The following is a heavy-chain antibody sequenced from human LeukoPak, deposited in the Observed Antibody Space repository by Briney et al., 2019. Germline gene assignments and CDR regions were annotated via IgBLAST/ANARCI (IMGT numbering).Heavy chain of an antibody. CDR3: VLGSPFDY. V-gene: IGHV3-48*01. D-gene: IGHD3-10*01. J-gene: IGHJ4*02. CDR2: ISSSSRSI. CDR1: GFTFSSYS. Sequence: GGSLRLSCAASGFTFSSYSMIWVRQAPGKGLEWVSYISSSSRSIYYADSVKGRFTFSRDNANNSLSLQVNSLRGEDTAVYYCVLGSPFDYWGQGTLVTVSS.